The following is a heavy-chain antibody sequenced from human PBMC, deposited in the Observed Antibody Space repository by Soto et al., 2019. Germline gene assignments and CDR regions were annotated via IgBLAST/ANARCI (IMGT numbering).Heavy chain of an antibody. Sequence: PGGALRLSCAASGFTFSSYAMSWVRHAPGKGLEWVSAISGSGGSTYYADSVKGRFTISRDNSKNTLYLQMNSLRAEDTAVYYCAKDSSSWYSGYFDYWGQGTLVTVSS. V-gene: IGHV3-23*01. CDR1: GFTFSSYA. CDR3: AKDSSSWYSGYFDY. J-gene: IGHJ4*02. D-gene: IGHD6-13*01. CDR2: ISGSGGST.